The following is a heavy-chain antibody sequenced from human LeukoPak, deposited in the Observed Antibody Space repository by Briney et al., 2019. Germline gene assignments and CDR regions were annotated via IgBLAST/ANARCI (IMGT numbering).Heavy chain of an antibody. Sequence: GASVKVSCKASGYTFTSYGISWVRQAPGQGLEWMGWISAYNGNTNYAQKLQGRVTMTTDTSTSTAYMELRSLRSDDTAVYYCARPALIQLWSRRWYFDLWGRGTLVTVSS. J-gene: IGHJ2*01. V-gene: IGHV1-18*01. CDR1: GYTFTSYG. CDR3: ARPALIQLWSRRWYFDL. CDR2: ISAYNGNT. D-gene: IGHD5-18*01.